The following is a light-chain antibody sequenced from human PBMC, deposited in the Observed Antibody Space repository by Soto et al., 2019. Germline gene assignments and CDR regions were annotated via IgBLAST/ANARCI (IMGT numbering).Light chain of an antibody. CDR1: SSDVGGYNY. Sequence: QSVLTQPASVSESPGQSITISCTGTSSDVGGYNYVSWYQQHPGKAPKLMIYEVSNRPSGVSNRFSGSKSDNTASLTISGLQAADEGDYFCKSYAGSNTYVFGSGTKVTVL. V-gene: IGLV2-14*01. CDR3: KSYAGSNTYV. CDR2: EVS. J-gene: IGLJ1*01.